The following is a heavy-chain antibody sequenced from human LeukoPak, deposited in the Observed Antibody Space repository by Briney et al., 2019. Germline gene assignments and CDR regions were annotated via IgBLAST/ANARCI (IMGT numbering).Heavy chain of an antibody. J-gene: IGHJ5*02. CDR1: GGSISSGGYY. Sequence: SETLSLTCTVSGGSISSGGYYWGWLRQPPGKGLEWIGYIYHSGSTYYNPSLKSRVTISVDRSKNQFSLKLSSVTAADTAVYYCARGGYCSGGSCQAKYNWFDPWGQGTLVTVSS. CDR3: ARGGYCSGGSCQAKYNWFDP. V-gene: IGHV4-30-2*01. CDR2: IYHSGST. D-gene: IGHD2-15*01.